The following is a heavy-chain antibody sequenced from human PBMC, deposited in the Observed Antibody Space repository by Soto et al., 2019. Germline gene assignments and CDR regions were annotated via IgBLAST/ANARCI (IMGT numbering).Heavy chain of an antibody. CDR3: AKGVRKYYDSSGYYSSAEYFQH. Sequence: PGGSLRLSCAASEFTFSSYAMSWVRQAPGKGLEWVSAISGSGGSTYYADSVKGRFTISRDNSKNTLYLQMNGLRAEDTAVYYCAKGVRKYYDSSGYYSSAEYFQHWGQGTLVTVSS. J-gene: IGHJ1*01. CDR1: EFTFSSYA. CDR2: ISGSGGST. V-gene: IGHV3-23*01. D-gene: IGHD3-22*01.